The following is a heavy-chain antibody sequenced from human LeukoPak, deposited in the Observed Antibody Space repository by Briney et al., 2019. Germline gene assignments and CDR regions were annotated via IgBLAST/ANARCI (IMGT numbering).Heavy chain of an antibody. CDR3: AKDGRGENLYRGYSNYGLFDY. V-gene: IGHV3-30*02. CDR1: GFTFSSYG. J-gene: IGHJ4*02. D-gene: IGHD4-11*01. Sequence: GGSLRLSCAASGFTFSSYGMHWVRQAPGKGLEWVAFIRYDGSNKYYADSVKGRFTISRDNSKNTLYLQMNSLRAEDTAVYYCAKDGRGENLYRGYSNYGLFDYWGQGTLVTVSS. CDR2: IRYDGSNK.